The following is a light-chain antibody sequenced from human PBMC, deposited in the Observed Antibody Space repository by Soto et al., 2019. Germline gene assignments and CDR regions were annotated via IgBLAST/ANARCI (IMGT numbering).Light chain of an antibody. V-gene: IGKV3-11*01. J-gene: IGKJ1*01. CDR2: DAS. Sequence: EIVLTQSPVTLSLSPGERATLSCRASQSVSSYLAWYQQKPGQAPRLLIYDASNRATGIPARFSGSGSGTDFTLTISSLEPEDFAVYYCQKRSNWPPITFGQGTKVDIK. CDR3: QKRSNWPPIT. CDR1: QSVSSY.